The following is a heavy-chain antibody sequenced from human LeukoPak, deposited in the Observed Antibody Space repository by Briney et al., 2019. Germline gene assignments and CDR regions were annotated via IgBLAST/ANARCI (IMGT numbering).Heavy chain of an antibody. J-gene: IGHJ4*02. D-gene: IGHD4-17*01. Sequence: PSETLSLTCAVYGGSFSGYYWSWIRQPPGKGLEWIGEINHSGSTNYNPSLKSRVTISVDRSKNQFSLKLSSVTAADTAVYYCARASMTTVTLTFDYWGQGTLVTVSS. CDR1: GGSFSGYY. CDR3: ARASMTTVTLTFDY. V-gene: IGHV4-34*01. CDR2: INHSGST.